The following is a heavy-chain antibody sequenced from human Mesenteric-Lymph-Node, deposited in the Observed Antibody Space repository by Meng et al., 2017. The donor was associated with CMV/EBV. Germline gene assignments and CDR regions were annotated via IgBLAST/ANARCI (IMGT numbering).Heavy chain of an antibody. CDR3: ARDMIATSNWFDP. V-gene: IGHV3-9*01. CDR2: ISWNSGSI. D-gene: IGHD2-21*01. CDR1: GFTFSSYW. Sequence: SLKISCAASGFTFSSYWMHWVRQAPGKGLEWVSGISWNSGSIGYADSVKGRFTISRDNAKNSLYLQMNSLRAEDTAVYYCARDMIATSNWFDPWGQGTLVTVSS. J-gene: IGHJ5*02.